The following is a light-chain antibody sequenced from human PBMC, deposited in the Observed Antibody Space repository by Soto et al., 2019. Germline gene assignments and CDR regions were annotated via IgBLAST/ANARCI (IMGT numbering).Light chain of an antibody. Sequence: DIQMTQSPSSLSASVGDSVTITCRASQGINKFLAWFQQKPGTAPKSLIYTASRLQSGVPSRFSGSGSGTHFTLTINTLQPEDFATYYCQQYESFPLTFGGGTRVEIK. J-gene: IGKJ4*01. V-gene: IGKV1-16*01. CDR3: QQYESFPLT. CDR1: QGINKF. CDR2: TAS.